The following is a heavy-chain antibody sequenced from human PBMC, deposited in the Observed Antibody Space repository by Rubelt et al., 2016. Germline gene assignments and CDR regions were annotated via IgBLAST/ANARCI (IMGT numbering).Heavy chain of an antibody. D-gene: IGHD2-15*01. CDR1: GYTFTSYG. J-gene: IGHJ6*02. Sequence: VKVSCKASGYTFTSYGISWVRQAPGQGLEWMGWISAYNGNTNYAQKLQGRVTMTTDTSTSTAYMALRSLRSDDTAVYYCGRDLVVVVADIRGFGYYYGMDVWGQGTTVTVSS. CDR2: ISAYNGNT. V-gene: IGHV1-18*01. CDR3: GRDLVVVVADIRGFGYYYGMDV.